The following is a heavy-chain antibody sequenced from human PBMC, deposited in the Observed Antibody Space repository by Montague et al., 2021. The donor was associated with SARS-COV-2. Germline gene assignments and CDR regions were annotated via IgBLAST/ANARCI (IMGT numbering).Heavy chain of an antibody. D-gene: IGHD3-22*01. Sequence: SETLSLTCAVSGGSFSGYYWSWIRQPPGKGLEWIGDINHSGSTYYNPSLKSRVTISVATSKNQFSLKLSSVTAADTAVYYCARGPRITMIVVVITDIWFDPWGQGTLVTVSS. V-gene: IGHV4-34*01. CDR3: ARGPRITMIVVVITDIWFDP. J-gene: IGHJ5*02. CDR1: GGSFSGYY. CDR2: INHSGST.